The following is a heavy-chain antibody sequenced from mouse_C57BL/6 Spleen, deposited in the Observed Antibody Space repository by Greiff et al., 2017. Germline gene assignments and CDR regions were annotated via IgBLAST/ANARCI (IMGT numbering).Heavy chain of an antibody. Sequence: EVKLQESGGGLVQPGGSMKLSCVASGFTFSNYWMNWVRQSPEKGLEWVAQIRLKSDNYATHYAESVKGRFTISRDDSKSSVYLQMNNLRAEDTGIYYCTGTGFPYAMDCWGQGTSVTVSS. CDR1: GFTFSNYW. J-gene: IGHJ4*01. V-gene: IGHV6-3*01. CDR2: IRLKSDNYAT. CDR3: TGTGFPYAMDC.